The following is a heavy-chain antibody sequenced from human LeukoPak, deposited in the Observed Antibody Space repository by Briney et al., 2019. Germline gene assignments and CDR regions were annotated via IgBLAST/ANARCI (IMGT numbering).Heavy chain of an antibody. D-gene: IGHD3-3*01. CDR1: GFTFSNYA. Sequence: GRSLRLSCAASGFTFSNYAMHWVRQAPGKGLEWVALISHDGSSEYYGDSMKGRFTISRDNSRSTFYLQMNSLRAEDTAVYYCASRFEWLSSFDYWGQGTLVTVSS. V-gene: IGHV3-30*03. CDR2: ISHDGSSE. J-gene: IGHJ4*02. CDR3: ASRFEWLSSFDY.